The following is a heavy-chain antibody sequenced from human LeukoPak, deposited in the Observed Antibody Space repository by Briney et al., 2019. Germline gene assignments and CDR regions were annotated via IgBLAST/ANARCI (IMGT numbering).Heavy chain of an antibody. V-gene: IGHV3-21*01. CDR1: RFTFSSYS. CDR3: ASGSRFVSDV. J-gene: IGHJ6*04. CDR2: ISSSSSYI. D-gene: IGHD3-16*01. Sequence: GGSLRLSCAASRFTFSSYSMNWVRQARGKGLEWVSSISSSSSYIYYADSVKGRFTISRDNAKNSLYLQMNSLRAEDTAVYFCASGSRFVSDVWGRGTTVTVSS.